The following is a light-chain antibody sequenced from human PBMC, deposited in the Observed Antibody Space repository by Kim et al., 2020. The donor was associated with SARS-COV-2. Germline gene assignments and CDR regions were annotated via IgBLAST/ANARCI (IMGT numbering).Light chain of an antibody. V-gene: IGLV3-27*01. CDR2: KDS. CDR1: VLAKKY. CDR3: YSAADNAYV. J-gene: IGLJ1*01. Sequence: SYELTQPSSVSVSPGQTARITCSGDVLAKKYARWFQQKPGQAPVLVIYKDSERPSGIPERFSGSSSGTTVTLTISGAQVEDEADYYCYSAADNAYVFGTGTKVT.